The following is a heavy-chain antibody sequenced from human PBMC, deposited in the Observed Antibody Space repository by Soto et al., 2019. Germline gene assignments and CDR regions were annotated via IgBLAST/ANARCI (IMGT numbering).Heavy chain of an antibody. CDR2: IFSGGYT. CDR1: GFNVTSNY. J-gene: IGHJ6*02. Sequence: LRLSCAASGFNVTSNYMSWVRQAPGKGLEWVSVIFSGGYTYYADSVKGRFTISRDNSKNTLYLQMNSLRAEDTAVYYCARERVTIFGGHFYYCGMDVWGPGTTVTVSS. D-gene: IGHD3-3*01. V-gene: IGHV3-53*01. CDR3: ARERVTIFGGHFYYCGMDV.